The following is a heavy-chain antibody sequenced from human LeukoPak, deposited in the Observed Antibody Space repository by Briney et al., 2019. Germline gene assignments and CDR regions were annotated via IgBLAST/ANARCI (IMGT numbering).Heavy chain of an antibody. V-gene: IGHV1-69*01. Sequence: GSSVKVSCKDSGGTFSSYAITWVRQAPGQGLEWMGGIIPILGTANYVQKFQGRVTITADESTSIAYMELSSLRSEDTAVYYCATLELRYYYYMDVWGKGTTVTVSS. J-gene: IGHJ6*03. CDR3: ATLELRYYYYMDV. CDR2: IIPILGTA. CDR1: GGTFSSYA. D-gene: IGHD1-7*01.